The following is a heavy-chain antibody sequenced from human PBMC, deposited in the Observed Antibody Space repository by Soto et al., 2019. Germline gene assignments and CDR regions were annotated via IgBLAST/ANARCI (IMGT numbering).Heavy chain of an antibody. CDR2: INWNGGST. CDR1: GFTFDDYG. Sequence: RPGGSLRLSCAASGFTFDDYGMSWVRQAPGKGLEWVSGINWNGGSTGYADSVKGRFTISRDNAKNSLYLQMNSLRAEDTALYHCARGGVPAASRVLQLAYWGQGTLVTVSS. V-gene: IGHV3-20*01. CDR3: ARGGVPAASRVLQLAY. J-gene: IGHJ4*02. D-gene: IGHD2-2*01.